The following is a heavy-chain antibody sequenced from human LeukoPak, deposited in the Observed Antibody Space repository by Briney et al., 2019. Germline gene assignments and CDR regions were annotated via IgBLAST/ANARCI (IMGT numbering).Heavy chain of an antibody. CDR1: GFTFSNYA. J-gene: IGHJ4*02. CDR2: ISYDGSNK. V-gene: IGHV3-30*01. D-gene: IGHD6-13*01. CDR3: ARGMAAAGPAPLNY. Sequence: GGSLRLSCAASGFTFSNYAMHWVRQAPGKGLEWVAVISYDGSNKYYADSVKGRFTISRDNSKNTLYLQMNSLRAEDTAVYYCARGMAAAGPAPLNYWGQGTLVTVSS.